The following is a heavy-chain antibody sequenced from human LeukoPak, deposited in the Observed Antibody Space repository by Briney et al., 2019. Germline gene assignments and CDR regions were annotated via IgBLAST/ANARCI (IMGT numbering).Heavy chain of an antibody. CDR3: ARIKPAPGASYFDY. V-gene: IGHV3-30*03. J-gene: IGHJ4*02. Sequence: GRSLRLSCAASGFTFSSYGMHWVRQAPGKGLEWVAVISYDGSNKHYADSVKGRFTISRDNSKNTLYLQMNSLRAEDTTVYYCARIKPAPGASYFDYWGQGTLVTVSS. D-gene: IGHD1-14*01. CDR1: GFTFSSYG. CDR2: ISYDGSNK.